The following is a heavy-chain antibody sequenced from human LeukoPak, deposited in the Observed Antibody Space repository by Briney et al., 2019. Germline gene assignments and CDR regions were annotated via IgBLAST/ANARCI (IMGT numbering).Heavy chain of an antibody. CDR2: INAKSGDT. V-gene: IGHV1-2*02. CDR3: ARQNTGQLDY. D-gene: IGHD2-8*02. J-gene: IGHJ4*02. CDR1: GYTFTGYY. Sequence: KPGASVKVSCKASGYTFTGYYMHWVRQAPGQGLEWMGWINAKSGDTKYAQKFQARVTMTRDTSITTTYMEVSRLSCDDTAVYYCARQNTGQLDYWGQGTLVTVSS.